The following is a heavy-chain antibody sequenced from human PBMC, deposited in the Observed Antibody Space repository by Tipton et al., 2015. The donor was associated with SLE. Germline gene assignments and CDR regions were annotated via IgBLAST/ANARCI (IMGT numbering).Heavy chain of an antibody. V-gene: IGHV4-4*07. D-gene: IGHD3-3*01. Sequence: TLSLTCTVSGGSISSYYWSWIRQPPGKGLEWIGRIYTSGSTNYNPSLKSRVTISVDTPKNQFSLKLSSVTAADTAVYYCTRDSGFWSWFDSWGQGTLVTVSS. CDR2: IYTSGST. CDR1: GGSISSYY. CDR3: TRDSGFWSWFDS. J-gene: IGHJ5*01.